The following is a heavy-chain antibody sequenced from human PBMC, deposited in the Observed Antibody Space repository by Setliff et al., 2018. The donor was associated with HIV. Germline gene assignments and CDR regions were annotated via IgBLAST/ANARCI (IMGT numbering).Heavy chain of an antibody. CDR2: IYYTGVT. CDR3: ARTRAPYFFDF. V-gene: IGHV4-39*07. Sequence: PSETLSLTCTVSGGSISSRNHYWGWIRQPPGKGLEWIGSIYYTGVTYYNPSLRSRVTISVDTSKNQFSLQLNSVTAADTAVYFCARTRAPYFFDFWGQGAQVTVSS. D-gene: IGHD1-26*01. J-gene: IGHJ4*02. CDR1: GGSISSRNHY.